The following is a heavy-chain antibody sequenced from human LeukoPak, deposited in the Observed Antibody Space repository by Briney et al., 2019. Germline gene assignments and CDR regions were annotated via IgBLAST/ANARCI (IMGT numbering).Heavy chain of an antibody. CDR3: AGDFFWFGESLEV. CDR1: GFTFDRYS. Sequence: GGSLRLSCAASGFTFDRYSMHWVRQAPGRGLEWVSIIRGNGYKTFYADSVKGRFTISRDNSHNTLYLQMNGLRADDAALSYYAGDFFWFGESLEVWGQGSLVTVSS. CDR2: IRGNGYKT. V-gene: IGHV3-23*01. D-gene: IGHD3-10*01. J-gene: IGHJ4*02.